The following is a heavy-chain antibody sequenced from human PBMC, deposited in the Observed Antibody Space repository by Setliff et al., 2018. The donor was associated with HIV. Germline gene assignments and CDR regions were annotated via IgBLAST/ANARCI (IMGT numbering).Heavy chain of an antibody. CDR1: GGSFSGYY. CDR2: VTHSGRT. Sequence: SETLFLTCAVYGGSFSGYYWSWIRQPPGKGLEWIGEVTHSGRTNYNPSLESRVTTSVDASKKQFSLRLTSVTAADTAVYYCARGVRDNSGWSSYYFDYWGQGTLVTVSS. D-gene: IGHD6-19*01. V-gene: IGHV4-34*01. CDR3: ARGVRDNSGWSSYYFDY. J-gene: IGHJ4*02.